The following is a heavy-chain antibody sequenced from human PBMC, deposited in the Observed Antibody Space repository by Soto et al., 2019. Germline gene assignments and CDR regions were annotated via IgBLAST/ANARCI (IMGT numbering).Heavy chain of an antibody. V-gene: IGHV1-8*01. CDR3: ARGINYYDSGDDAFDI. CDR1: GYTFTSYD. J-gene: IGHJ3*02. CDR2: MNPNSGNT. D-gene: IGHD3-10*01. Sequence: QVQLVQSGAEVKKPGASVKVSCKASGYTFTSYDINRVRQATGHGLEWMGWMNPNSGNTGYAQKFQGRVTMTRNTSMSTAYMELSSLRSEDTAVYYCARGINYYDSGDDAFDIWGQGTMVTVSS.